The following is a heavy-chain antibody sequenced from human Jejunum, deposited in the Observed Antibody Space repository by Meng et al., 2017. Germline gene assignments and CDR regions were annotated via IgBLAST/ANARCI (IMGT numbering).Heavy chain of an antibody. CDR2: ITVGNGNT. V-gene: IGHV1-3*01. CDR3: AGDNGDSGIFDY. Sequence: QVHLVRSGAGVKMPGASVKVSCKASGYTLTNYAIHWVRQAPGQRLEWMGWITVGNGNTKYSQKFQGRVTITRGTSTSTAYMELSSLTSEDTAVYYCAGDNGDSGIFDYWGQGTLVTVSS. J-gene: IGHJ4*02. CDR1: GYTLTNYA. D-gene: IGHD4-17*01.